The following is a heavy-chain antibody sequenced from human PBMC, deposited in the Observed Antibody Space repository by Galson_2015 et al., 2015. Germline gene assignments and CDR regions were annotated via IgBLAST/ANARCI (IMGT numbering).Heavy chain of an antibody. CDR1: GYTFTSYG. Sequence: SVKVSCKASGYTFTSYGISWVRRAPGQALEWMGWISAYNGNTNYAQKLQGRVTMTTDTSTSTAYMELRSLRSDDTAVYYCARDKRRVYSYGFLLYSDEPYYYGIDAWGQGTTVTVSS. D-gene: IGHD5-18*01. CDR2: ISAYNGNT. J-gene: IGHJ6*02. CDR3: ARDKRRVYSYGFLLYSDEPYYYGIDA. V-gene: IGHV1-18*04.